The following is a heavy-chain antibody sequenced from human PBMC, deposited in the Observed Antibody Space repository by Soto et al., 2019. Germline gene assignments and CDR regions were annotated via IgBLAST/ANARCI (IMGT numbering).Heavy chain of an antibody. CDR3: ARNNYDFWSGYYANPAFDY. CDR2: ISSSGSTI. Sequence: QVQLVESGGGLVKPGGSLRLSCAASGFTFSDYYMSWIRQAPGKGLEWVSYISSSGSTIYYADSVKGRFTISRDNAKNSLHLKMNSLRAEDTAVYYCARNNYDFWSGYYANPAFDYWGQGTLVTVSS. V-gene: IGHV3-11*01. D-gene: IGHD3-3*01. J-gene: IGHJ4*02. CDR1: GFTFSDYY.